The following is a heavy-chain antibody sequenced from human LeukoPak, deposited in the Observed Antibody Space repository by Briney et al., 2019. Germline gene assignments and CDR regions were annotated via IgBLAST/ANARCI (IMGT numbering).Heavy chain of an antibody. D-gene: IGHD3-16*02. Sequence: PGGSLRLSCAASGFTFSTYGFHWVRQAPGKGLEWVSNIWYNGNNKYYADSVKGRFTISRDNAKNSLYLQMNSLRAEDTAVYYCARDPRIEAFDYWGQGTLVTVSS. CDR3: ARDPRIEAFDY. V-gene: IGHV3-33*01. CDR2: IWYNGNNK. J-gene: IGHJ4*02. CDR1: GFTFSTYG.